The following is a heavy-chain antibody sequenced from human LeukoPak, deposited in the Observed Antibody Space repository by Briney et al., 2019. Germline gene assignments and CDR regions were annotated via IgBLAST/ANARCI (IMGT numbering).Heavy chain of an antibody. Sequence: ASVKVSCKASGGTFSNYAINWVRQAPGQGLEWMGGITPIFNTTNYAQKFQDRVTITADESTSTAYMELSSLRSEDTAVYYCARGCCSSISCFSGGMDVWGQGTTVTVSS. V-gene: IGHV1-69*13. CDR2: ITPIFNTT. J-gene: IGHJ6*02. CDR3: ARGCCSSISCFSGGMDV. CDR1: GGTFSNYA. D-gene: IGHD2-2*01.